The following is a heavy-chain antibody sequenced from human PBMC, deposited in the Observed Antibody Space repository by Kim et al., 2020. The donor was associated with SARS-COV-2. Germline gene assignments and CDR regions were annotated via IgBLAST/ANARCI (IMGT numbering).Heavy chain of an antibody. J-gene: IGHJ4*02. Sequence: GGSLRLSCAASGFTFNDYGMHWVRQAPGKGLEWLSGISWNSGTIDYADSVKGRFTISRDNAKNTLYLQMNRLRAEDTAFYYCAKNSSYDYAFGYWGKGNLLTVFS. V-gene: IGHV3-9*01. CDR1: GFTFNDYG. CDR2: ISWNSGTI. D-gene: IGHD5-12*01. CDR3: AKNSSYDYAFGY.